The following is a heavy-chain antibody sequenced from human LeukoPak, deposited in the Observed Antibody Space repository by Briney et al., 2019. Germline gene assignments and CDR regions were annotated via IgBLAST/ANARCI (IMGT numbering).Heavy chain of an antibody. Sequence: GGSLRLSCAASGFTFSSYWMSWVRQAPGKGLEWVANIKQDGSEKYYLDSVKGRFTISRDNAKNPLYLQMNSLRAEDTALYYCARDSVTTAPYGMDVWGQGTTVTVSS. CDR3: ARDSVTTAPYGMDV. CDR1: GFTFSSYW. CDR2: IKQDGSEK. J-gene: IGHJ6*02. D-gene: IGHD4-17*01. V-gene: IGHV3-7*01.